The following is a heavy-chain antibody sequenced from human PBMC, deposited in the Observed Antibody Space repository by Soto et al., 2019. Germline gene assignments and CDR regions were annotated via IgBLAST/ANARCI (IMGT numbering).Heavy chain of an antibody. CDR1: GDTFTSYY. V-gene: IGHV1-46*01. Sequence: GASVKVSCKAPGDTFTSYYLNWVRQAPGQGLEWMGVINPHGGSTKYAQKFQGRITMTRDTSRSTVYMELSSLRSDDKAIYYCARSSGGNFGIIIEGSNWFDPWGQGTLVTVSS. J-gene: IGHJ5*02. D-gene: IGHD3-3*01. CDR2: INPHGGST. CDR3: ARSSGGNFGIIIEGSNWFDP.